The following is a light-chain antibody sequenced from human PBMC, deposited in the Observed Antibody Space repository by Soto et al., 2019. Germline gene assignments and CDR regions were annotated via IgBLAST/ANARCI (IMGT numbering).Light chain of an antibody. CDR2: AAA. V-gene: IGKV1-6*01. J-gene: IGKJ1*01. CDR3: LPNYNYPWT. Sequence: AIQMTQSPSSLSASVGDRVSITCRASQGIRNDLGWYQQKPGKAPKLLIFAAASLQSGGPSRFSGSGSVTDFTLTIRGLQPEDFATYYCLPNYNYPWTFGQGTKVEIK. CDR1: QGIRND.